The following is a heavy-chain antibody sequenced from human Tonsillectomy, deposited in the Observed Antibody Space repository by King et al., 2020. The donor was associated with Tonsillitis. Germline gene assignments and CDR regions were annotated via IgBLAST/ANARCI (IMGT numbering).Heavy chain of an antibody. D-gene: IGHD6-25*01. V-gene: IGHV3-7*01. CDR1: GFTFSSFW. CDR3: AGGSGWVFDY. CDR2: IKQDGREK. J-gene: IGHJ4*02. Sequence: VQLVESGGGLVQPGGSLRLSCAASGFTFSSFWMSWVRQAPGKGRAWVAIIKQDGREKLYVDSVKGRFTISRDNAKNSLYLQLNSLRAEDTAVYYVAGGSGWVFDYWGQGTLVTVSS.